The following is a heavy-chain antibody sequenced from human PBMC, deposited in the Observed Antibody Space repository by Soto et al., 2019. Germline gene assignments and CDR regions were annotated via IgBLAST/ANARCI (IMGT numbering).Heavy chain of an antibody. J-gene: IGHJ5*02. V-gene: IGHV1-18*04. CDR3: ARDRTRAARGFDP. Sequence: ASVKVSCKASGYTFAGYYMHWVRQAPGQGLEWMGWISANNGNTNYAQKLQGRVTVTTDTSTSTAYMELRSLRSDDTAVYYCARDRTRAARGFDPWGQGTLVTVSS. D-gene: IGHD6-6*01. CDR1: GYTFAGYY. CDR2: ISANNGNT.